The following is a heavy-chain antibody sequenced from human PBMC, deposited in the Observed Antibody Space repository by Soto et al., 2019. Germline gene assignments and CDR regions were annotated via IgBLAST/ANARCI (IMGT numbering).Heavy chain of an antibody. D-gene: IGHD4-17*01. J-gene: IGHJ3*02. Sequence: EVQLVESGGGLVQPGGSLKLSCAASGFTFSGSAMHWVRQASGKGLEWVGRIRSKANSYSTAYAASVKGRFTISRDDSKHTANLQMNSLKTEDTDVYYCTRHSTPDYGDYVGAFDIWGQGTMVTVSS. V-gene: IGHV3-73*01. CDR1: GFTFSGSA. CDR3: TRHSTPDYGDYVGAFDI. CDR2: IRSKANSYST.